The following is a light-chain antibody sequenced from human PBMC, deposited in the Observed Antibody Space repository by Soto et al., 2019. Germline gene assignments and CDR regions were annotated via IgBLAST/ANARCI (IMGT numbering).Light chain of an antibody. Sequence: DIQMTQSPSTLPASVGDRVTITCRASQTISNWLAWYQQKPGKAPKLLISKASGLQSGVPSRFSGSGSGTEFTLTIGSLQPDDFATYYCQQYNSYSGTFGQGTKVEIK. CDR3: QQYNSYSGT. CDR1: QTISNW. CDR2: KAS. V-gene: IGKV1-5*03. J-gene: IGKJ1*01.